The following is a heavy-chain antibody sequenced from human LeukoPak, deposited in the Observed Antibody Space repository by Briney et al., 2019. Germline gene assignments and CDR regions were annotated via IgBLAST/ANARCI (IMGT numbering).Heavy chain of an antibody. V-gene: IGHV4-59*01. J-gene: IGHJ6*02. D-gene: IGHD1-1*01. CDR2: IYYSGST. CDR1: GGSISSYY. Sequence: SETLSLTCTVSGGSISSYYWSWIRQPPGKGLEWIGYIYYSGSTNYNPSLKSRVTISVDTSKNQFSLKLSSVTAADTAVYYCARDTTRYGMDVWGQGTTVTVSS. CDR3: ARDTTRYGMDV.